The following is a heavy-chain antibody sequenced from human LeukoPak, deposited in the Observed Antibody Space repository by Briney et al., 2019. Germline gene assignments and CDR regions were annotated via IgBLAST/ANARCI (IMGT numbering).Heavy chain of an antibody. Sequence: GGSLRLSCAASGFTFSSYSMNWARQAPGKGLEWVSSISSSSSYVYYADSVKGRFTISRDNSKNTLYLQMNSLRAEDTAVYYCAKDLSYGLRVDAFDIWGQGTMVTVSS. D-gene: IGHD5-18*01. J-gene: IGHJ3*02. CDR2: ISSSSSYV. CDR3: AKDLSYGLRVDAFDI. CDR1: GFTFSSYS. V-gene: IGHV3-21*04.